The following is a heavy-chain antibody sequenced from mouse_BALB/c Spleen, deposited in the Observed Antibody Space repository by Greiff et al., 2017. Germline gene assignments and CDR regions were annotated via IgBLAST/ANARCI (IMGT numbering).Heavy chain of an antibody. J-gene: IGHJ1*01. V-gene: IGHV5-12-1*01. Sequence: EVHLVESGGGLVKPGGSLKLSCAASGFAFSSYDMSWVRQTPEKRLEWVAYISSGGGSTYYPDTVKGRFTISRDNAKNTLYLQMSSLKSEDTAMYYCARLGEWLLLYFDVWGAGTTVTVSS. D-gene: IGHD2-3*01. CDR2: ISSGGGST. CDR1: GFAFSSYD. CDR3: ARLGEWLLLYFDV.